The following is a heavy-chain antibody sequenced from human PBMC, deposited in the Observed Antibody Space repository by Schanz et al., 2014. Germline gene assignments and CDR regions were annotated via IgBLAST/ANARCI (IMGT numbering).Heavy chain of an antibody. Sequence: EVQLVESGGGLVQPGGSLRLSCAASGFTFSSYAMNWVRQAPGKGLEWVSGISDSGGSKYYADSVRGRFTISRDDSKNTLYLQMNSLRPEDTAVYYCAKEDRNHNSDYVYWGQGTLVTVSS. J-gene: IGHJ4*02. D-gene: IGHD3-22*01. CDR3: AKEDRNHNSDYVY. V-gene: IGHV3-23*04. CDR1: GFTFSSYA. CDR2: ISDSGGSK.